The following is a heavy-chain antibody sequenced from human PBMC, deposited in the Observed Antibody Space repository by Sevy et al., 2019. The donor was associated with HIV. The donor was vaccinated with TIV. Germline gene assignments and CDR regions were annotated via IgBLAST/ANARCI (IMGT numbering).Heavy chain of an antibody. CDR1: GFTFSSYA. Sequence: GGSLRLSCAASGFTFSSYAMSWVRQAPGKGLEWVSAISGSGGSTYYADSVKGRFTISRDNSKNTLYLQMNSLRAGDTAVYYCAKSPGAGGTWIQLWLFDYWGQGTLVTVSS. J-gene: IGHJ4*02. CDR2: ISGSGGST. CDR3: AKSPGAGGTWIQLWLFDY. D-gene: IGHD5-18*01. V-gene: IGHV3-23*01.